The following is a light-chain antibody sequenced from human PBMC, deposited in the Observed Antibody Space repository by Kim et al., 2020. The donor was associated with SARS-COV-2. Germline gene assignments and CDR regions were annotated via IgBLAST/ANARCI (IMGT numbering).Light chain of an antibody. Sequence: SRYLAWYQQKPGQAPRLLIYGTSSRATGIPDRFSGSGSGTDFTLTISRLEPEDFAVYYCQQYDTSPWTFGQGTKVEIK. CDR1: SRY. CDR3: QQYDTSPWT. J-gene: IGKJ1*01. CDR2: GTS. V-gene: IGKV3-20*01.